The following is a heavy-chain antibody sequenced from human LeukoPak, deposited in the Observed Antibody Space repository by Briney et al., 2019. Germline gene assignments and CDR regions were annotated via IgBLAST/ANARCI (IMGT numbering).Heavy chain of an antibody. CDR1: GGTFSSYA. Sequence: ASVKVSCKASGGTFSSYAISWVRQAPGQGLEWMGGIIPIFGTANYAQKFQGRVTITTDESTSTAYMELSSLRSEDTAVYYCARDWGDYDSSGYHYWGQGTLVTVSS. CDR2: IIPIFGTA. CDR3: ARDWGDYDSSGYHY. J-gene: IGHJ4*02. D-gene: IGHD3-22*01. V-gene: IGHV1-69*05.